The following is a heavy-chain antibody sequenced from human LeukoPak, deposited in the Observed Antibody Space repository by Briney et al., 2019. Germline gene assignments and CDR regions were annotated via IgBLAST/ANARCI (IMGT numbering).Heavy chain of an antibody. Sequence: SETLSLTCTVSGGSISSYYWSWIRQPPGKGLEWIGYIYYSGSTNYNPSLKSRVTISVDTSKNQSSLKLSSVTAADTAVYYCARLPDYSNYVDWFDPWGQGTLVTVSS. V-gene: IGHV4-59*08. D-gene: IGHD4-11*01. CDR1: GGSISSYY. CDR2: IYYSGST. CDR3: ARLPDYSNYVDWFDP. J-gene: IGHJ5*02.